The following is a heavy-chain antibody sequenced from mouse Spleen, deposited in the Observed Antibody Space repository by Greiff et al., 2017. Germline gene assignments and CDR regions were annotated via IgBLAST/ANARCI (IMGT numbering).Heavy chain of an antibody. CDR2: IWSDGST. Sequence: QVQLQQSGPGLVAPSQSLSITCTVSGFSLTSYGVHWVRQPPGKGLEWLVVIWSDGSTTYNSALKSRLSISKDNSKSQVFLKMNSLQTDDTAMYYCARNERNWEGYYAMDYWGQGTSVTVSS. V-gene: IGHV2-6*02. CDR3: ARNERNWEGYYAMDY. CDR1: GFSLTSYG. D-gene: IGHD4-1*01. J-gene: IGHJ4*01.